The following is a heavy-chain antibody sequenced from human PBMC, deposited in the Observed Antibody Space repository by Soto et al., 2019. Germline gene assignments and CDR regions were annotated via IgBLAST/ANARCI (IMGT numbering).Heavy chain of an antibody. CDR2: ISYDGSNK. CDR1: GFTFSSYG. D-gene: IGHD3-3*01. J-gene: IGHJ4*02. CDR3: AKDRISITIFGVVPAGLDY. Sequence: GGSLRLSCAASGFTFSSYGMHWVRQAPGKGLEWVAVISYDGSNKYYADSVKGRFTTSRDNSKNTLYLQMNSLRAEDTAVYYCAKDRISITIFGVVPAGLDYWGQGTLVTVSS. V-gene: IGHV3-30*18.